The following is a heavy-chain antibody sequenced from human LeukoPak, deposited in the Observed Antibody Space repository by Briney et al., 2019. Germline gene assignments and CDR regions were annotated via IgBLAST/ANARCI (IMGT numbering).Heavy chain of an antibody. CDR2: IIPIFVTA. CDR3: ARAPLGATWLYYYYMDV. V-gene: IGHV1-69*06. J-gene: IGHJ6*03. Sequence: GASVKVSCKDSVGTFSSYAISWVRQAPGQGLEWMGGIIPIFVTANYAKKFQGRVTITADKSTSTAYMELSSLRSEDTAVYYCARAPLGATWLYYYYMDVWGKGTTVTVSS. CDR1: VGTFSSYA. D-gene: IGHD1-26*01.